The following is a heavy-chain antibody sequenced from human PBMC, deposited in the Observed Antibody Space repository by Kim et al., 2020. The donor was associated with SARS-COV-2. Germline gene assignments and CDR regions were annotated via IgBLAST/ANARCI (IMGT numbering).Heavy chain of an antibody. V-gene: IGHV3-30*18. CDR1: GFTFSSYG. CDR2: ISYDGSNK. J-gene: IGHJ6*02. CDR3: AKDLVKWVNYYGMDV. Sequence: GGSLRLSCAASGFTFSSYGMHWVRQAPGKGLEWVAVISYDGSNKYYADSVKGRFTISRDNSKNTLYLQMNSLRAEDTAVYYCAKDLVKWVNYYGMDVWGQGTTVTVSS. D-gene: IGHD1-26*01.